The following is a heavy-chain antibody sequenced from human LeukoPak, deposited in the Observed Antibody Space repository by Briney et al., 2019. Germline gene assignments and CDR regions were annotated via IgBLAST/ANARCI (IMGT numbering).Heavy chain of an antibody. CDR1: GFNFTTSW. CDR3: ASSSGYYFDY. V-gene: IGHV5-51*01. CDR2: IYPGDSDT. Sequence: GESLKISCKGSGFNFTTSWIGWVRQMPGKGLEWMGIIYPGDSDTRYSPSFQGQVTISADKSISNAYLQWSSLKASDTAMYYCASSSGYYFDYWGQGTLVTVSS. J-gene: IGHJ4*02. D-gene: IGHD3-22*01.